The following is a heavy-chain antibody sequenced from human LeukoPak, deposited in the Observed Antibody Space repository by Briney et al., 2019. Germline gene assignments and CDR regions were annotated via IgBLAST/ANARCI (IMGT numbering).Heavy chain of an antibody. D-gene: IGHD6-13*01. CDR1: GFTLSSYA. V-gene: IGHV3-30-3*01. Sequence: PGGSLRLSCAASGFTLSSYAMHWVRQAPGKGLEWVAVISYDGSNKYYADSVKGRFTISRDNSKNTLYLQMNSLRAEDTAVYYCARGGAAAGTSTGDFDYWGQGTLVTVSS. CDR3: ARGGAAAGTSTGDFDY. CDR2: ISYDGSNK. J-gene: IGHJ4*02.